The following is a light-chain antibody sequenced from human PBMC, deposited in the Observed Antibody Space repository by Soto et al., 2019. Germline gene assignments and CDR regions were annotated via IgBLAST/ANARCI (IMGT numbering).Light chain of an antibody. Sequence: QSALTQPPSASGSPGQSVTISCTGTSNDVGGYNYVSWYQQHPGKAPKLMIYEVSKRPSGVPDRFSGSKSGNTASLTVSGLQAEDEADYYCSSYAGSNNLFGGGTKVTVL. CDR1: SNDVGGYNY. J-gene: IGLJ2*01. CDR2: EVS. CDR3: SSYAGSNNL. V-gene: IGLV2-8*01.